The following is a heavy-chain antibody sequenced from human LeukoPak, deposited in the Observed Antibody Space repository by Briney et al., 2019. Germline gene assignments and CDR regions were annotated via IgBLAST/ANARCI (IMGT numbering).Heavy chain of an antibody. CDR3: ASNSGSYDAFDI. J-gene: IGHJ3*02. D-gene: IGHD1-26*01. CDR2: IYYSGST. Sequence: SETLSLTCTVSGGSISSYYLSWIRQPPGKGLEWMGYIYYSGSTNNNPSLKSRVTISVDTSKNQFSLKLSSVTAADTAVYYCASNSGSYDAFDIWGQGTMVTVSS. V-gene: IGHV4-59*12. CDR1: GGSISSYY.